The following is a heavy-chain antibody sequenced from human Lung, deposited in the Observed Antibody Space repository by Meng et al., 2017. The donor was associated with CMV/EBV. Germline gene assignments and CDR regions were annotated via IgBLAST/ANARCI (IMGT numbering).Heavy chain of an antibody. J-gene: IGHJ4*02. CDR1: GFTLSNYA. Sequence: ESLKISCAASGFTLSNYAMSWVRQAPGKGLEWVSVIYSGDSSTHYADSVKGRFTISRDNSKNTLYLQMNSLRAEDTAVYYCAKDHMLSYFAYWGPGTLVNVSS. D-gene: IGHD2-8*01. V-gene: IGHV3-23*03. CDR2: IYSGDSST. CDR3: AKDHMLSYFAY.